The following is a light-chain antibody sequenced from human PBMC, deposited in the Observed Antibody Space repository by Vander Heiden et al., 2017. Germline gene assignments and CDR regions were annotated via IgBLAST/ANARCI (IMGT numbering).Light chain of an antibody. CDR1: NIGVKS. V-gene: IGLV3-21*02. CDR2: DGC. Sequence: SYELTQPPSVSVAPGQTARVPWGGNNIGVKSVHRYPQKPGQAPVLVVCDGCDRPSGIPERFSGSRSGHTATLTISRVEAGDEADYYCLIWESSSDHQVFGTGTQVTVL. CDR3: LIWESSSDHQV. J-gene: IGLJ1*01.